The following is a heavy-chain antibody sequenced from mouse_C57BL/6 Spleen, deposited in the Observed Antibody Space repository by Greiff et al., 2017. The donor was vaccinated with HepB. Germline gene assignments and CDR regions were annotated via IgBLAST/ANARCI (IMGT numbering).Heavy chain of an antibody. V-gene: IGHV1-54*01. Sequence: QVQLQQSGAELVRPGTSVKVSCKASGYAFTNYLIEWVKQRPGQGLEWIGVINPGSGGTNYNEKFKGKVTLTADKSSSTAYMQLNSLTSEDSAVYSCAKGAPKEAWFAYWGQGTLVTVSA. CDR1: GYAFTNYL. CDR3: AKGAPKEAWFAY. CDR2: INPGSGGT. J-gene: IGHJ3*01.